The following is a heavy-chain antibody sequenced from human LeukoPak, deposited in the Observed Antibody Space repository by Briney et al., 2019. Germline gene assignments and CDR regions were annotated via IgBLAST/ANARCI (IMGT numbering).Heavy chain of an antibody. CDR2: ISAYNGNT. J-gene: IGHJ5*02. CDR1: GYTFTSYG. CDR3: ARVLHDYVWGSYRYTETSWFDP. Sequence: ASVKVSCKASGYTFTSYGISWVRQAPGQGLERMGWISAYNGNTNYAQKLQGRVTMTTDTSTSTAYMELRSLRSDDTAVYYCARVLHDYVWGSYRYTETSWFDPWGQGTLVTVSS. V-gene: IGHV1-18*01. D-gene: IGHD3-16*02.